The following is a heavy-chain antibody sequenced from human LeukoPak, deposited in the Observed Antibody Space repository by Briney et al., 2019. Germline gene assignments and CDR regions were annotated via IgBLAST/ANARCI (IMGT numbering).Heavy chain of an antibody. J-gene: IGHJ6*02. CDR2: IIPIFGTA. D-gene: IGHD6-6*01. CDR1: GGTFSSYA. Sequence: RASVKVSCKASGGTFSSYAISWVRQAPGQGLEWMGGIIPIFGTANYAQKFQGRVTITADESTSTAYMELSSLRSEDTAVYYCARGSLNSSSSGPYYYYGMDVWGQGTTVTVSS. V-gene: IGHV1-69*13. CDR3: ARGSLNSSSSGPYYYYGMDV.